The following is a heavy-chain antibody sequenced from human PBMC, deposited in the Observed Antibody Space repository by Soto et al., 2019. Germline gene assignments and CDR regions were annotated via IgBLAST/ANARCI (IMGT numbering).Heavy chain of an antibody. CDR1: GYTFTSYG. CDR2: ISAYNGNT. V-gene: IGHV1-18*01. CDR3: ASVIHHHDTSGYYPNWFEP. D-gene: IGHD3-22*01. Sequence: ASVKVSCKASGYTFTSYGISWVRQAPGQGLEWMGWISAYNGNTNYAQKLQGRVTMTTDTSTSTAYMELRSLRSDDTAVYYCASVIHHHDTSGYYPNWFEPWGQGTLVTVSS. J-gene: IGHJ5*02.